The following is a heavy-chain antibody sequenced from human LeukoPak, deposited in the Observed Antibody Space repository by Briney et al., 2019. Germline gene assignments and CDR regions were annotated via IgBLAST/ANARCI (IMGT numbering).Heavy chain of an antibody. D-gene: IGHD5-24*01. CDR3: ARADVYNDAEYLQH. CDR1: GFTFSSYG. V-gene: IGHV3-33*01. J-gene: IGHJ1*01. CDR2: IWFDGSNK. Sequence: GRCLRLSCAASGFTFSSYGMHWVRQAPGKGLEWVAVIWFDGSNKYYGDSVKGRFTISRDNSKKTLYLQMNSLRLEDTAVYYCARADVYNDAEYLQHSGQGTLVTV.